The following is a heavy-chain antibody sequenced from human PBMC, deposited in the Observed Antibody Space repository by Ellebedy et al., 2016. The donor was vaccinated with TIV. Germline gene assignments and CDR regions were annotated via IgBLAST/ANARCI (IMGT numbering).Heavy chain of an antibody. CDR1: GFTFSSYG. D-gene: IGHD4-23*01. J-gene: IGHJ3*02. CDR3: AKKAHGGNWVPDAFQT. CDR2: ISFDAKSK. V-gene: IGHV3-30*18. Sequence: GESLKISXVASGFTFSSYGMHWVRQSPGKGLEWVAVISFDAKSKWYADSVKGRFTISRDNSNNTLYLQINSLRTDDTAVYYCAKKAHGGNWVPDAFQTWGRGTVVTVSP.